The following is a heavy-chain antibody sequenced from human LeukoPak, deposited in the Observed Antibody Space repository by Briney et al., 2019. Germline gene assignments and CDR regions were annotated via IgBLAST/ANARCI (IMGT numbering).Heavy chain of an antibody. V-gene: IGHV1-69*02. CDR1: GGTFSSYT. CDR2: IIPILGIA. J-gene: IGHJ4*02. Sequence: SVKVSXKASGGTFSSYTISWVRQAPGQGLEWMGRIIPILGIANYPQKFQGRVTITADKSTSTAYMELSSLRSEDTAVYYCARGGDLKGELDYWGQGTLVTVS. CDR3: ARGGDLKGELDY. D-gene: IGHD3-16*01.